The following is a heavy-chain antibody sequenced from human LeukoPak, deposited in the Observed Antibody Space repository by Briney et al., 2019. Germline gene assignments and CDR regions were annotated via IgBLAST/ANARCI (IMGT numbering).Heavy chain of an antibody. CDR1: GGSIISYY. J-gene: IGHJ4*02. CDR2: IYYSGST. Sequence: KPSETLSLTCTVSGGSIISYYWSWIRQPPGRGLEWIGYIYYSGSTNYNPSLKSRVTISVDTSRNQFSLKLSSVTAADTAVYYCAIGALIVGATSFDYWGQGTLVTVSS. D-gene: IGHD1-26*01. CDR3: AIGALIVGATSFDY. V-gene: IGHV4-59*01.